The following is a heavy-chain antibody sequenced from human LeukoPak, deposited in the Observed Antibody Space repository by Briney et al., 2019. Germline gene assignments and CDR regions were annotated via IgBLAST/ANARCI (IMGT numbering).Heavy chain of an antibody. V-gene: IGHV4-34*01. J-gene: IGHJ4*02. CDR2: INHSGST. Sequence: SETLSLTCAVYGGSFSGYYWSWIRQPPGKGLEWIGEINHSGSTNYNPSLKSRVTISVDTSKNQFSLKLSSVTAADTAVYYCAGTYVWGSYRYSLRDRDFDYWGQGTLVTVSS. CDR1: GGSFSGYY. CDR3: AGTYVWGSYRYSLRDRDFDY. D-gene: IGHD3-16*02.